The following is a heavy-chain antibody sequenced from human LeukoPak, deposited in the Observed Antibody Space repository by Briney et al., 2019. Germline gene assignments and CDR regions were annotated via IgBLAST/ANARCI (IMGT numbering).Heavy chain of an antibody. J-gene: IGHJ4*02. V-gene: IGHV3-30*02. Sequence: GGSLRLSCAASGFTFSSYGMHLVRQAPGKGLEWVAFIRYDGSDKYYADSVKGRFTISRDNSKNTLYLQMNSLRAEDTAVYYCARRSTMVLDYWGQGTLVTVSS. CDR1: GFTFSSYG. CDR3: ARRSTMVLDY. D-gene: IGHD4/OR15-4a*01. CDR2: IRYDGSDK.